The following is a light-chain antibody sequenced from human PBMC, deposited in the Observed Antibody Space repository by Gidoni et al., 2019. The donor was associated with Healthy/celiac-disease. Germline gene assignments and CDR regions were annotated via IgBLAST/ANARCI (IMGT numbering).Light chain of an antibody. CDR3: LLSYSGAR. V-gene: IGLV7-46*01. Sequence: QAVVTQEPSLTVSPGGTVTLTCGSSTGAVTSGHYPYWFQQKPGQAPRTLIYDPSNKHSWTPARFSGSLLGGKAALTLSGAQPEDEAEYYCLLSYSGARFGGGTKLTVL. CDR2: DPS. J-gene: IGLJ2*01. CDR1: TGAVTSGHY.